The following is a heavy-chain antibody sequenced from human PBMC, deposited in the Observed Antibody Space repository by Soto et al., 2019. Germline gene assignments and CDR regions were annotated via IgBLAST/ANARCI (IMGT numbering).Heavy chain of an antibody. D-gene: IGHD2-2*01. CDR1: GYSFTSYW. V-gene: IGHV5-51*01. CDR2: IYPGDSDT. J-gene: IGHJ5*02. Sequence: PXESLTISFTGFGYSFTSYWIGWVRQIPGKGLEWMGIIYPGDSDTRYSPSFQGQVTISADKSITTAYLQWSSLKASDTAMYYCARGYCTTTICDPWFDPWGQGTLVTVSS. CDR3: ARGYCTTTICDPWFDP.